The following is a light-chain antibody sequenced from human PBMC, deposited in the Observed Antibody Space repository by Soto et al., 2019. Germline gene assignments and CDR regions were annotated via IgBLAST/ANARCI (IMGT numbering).Light chain of an antibody. Sequence: IMMTQSPLTLPVTPGEPASISCRSSQRLLDNNTYNCLDWYVQKPGQSPQLLIYFGSNRAPGVPDRFSGSGSGTDFTLKINRVEAEDVGTYYCMQALQSLTFGQGTRLEIK. J-gene: IGKJ5*01. CDR1: QRLLDNNTYNC. CDR2: FGS. CDR3: MQALQSLT. V-gene: IGKV2-28*01.